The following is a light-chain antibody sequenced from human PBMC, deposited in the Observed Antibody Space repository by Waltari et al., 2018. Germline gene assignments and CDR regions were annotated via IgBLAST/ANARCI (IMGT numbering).Light chain of an antibody. CDR2: ADN. CDR3: GTWDSSLSGAV. CDR1: SSNVGKNY. V-gene: IGLV1-51*02. Sequence: QSVLTQPPSVSAAPGQRVTISCSGGSSNVGKNYVSWYRQLPGAAPQLLIFADNERPSGIPGRFSGSKSGTSATLDITGLQAGDEADYYCGTWDSSLSGAVFGGGSHLTVL. J-gene: IGLJ7*01.